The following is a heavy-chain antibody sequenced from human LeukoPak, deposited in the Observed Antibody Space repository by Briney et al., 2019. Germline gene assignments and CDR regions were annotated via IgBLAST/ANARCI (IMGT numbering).Heavy chain of an antibody. V-gene: IGHV1-46*01. J-gene: IGHJ4*02. CDR1: GYTFTSYY. Sequence: ASVTVSCKASGYTFTSYYMHWVRQAPGQGLEWMGIINPSGGSTSYAQKFQGRVTMTRDTSTSTVYMELSSLRSEDTAVYYCAREYSSGWYVDYWGQGTLVTVSS. D-gene: IGHD6-19*01. CDR3: AREYSSGWYVDY. CDR2: INPSGGST.